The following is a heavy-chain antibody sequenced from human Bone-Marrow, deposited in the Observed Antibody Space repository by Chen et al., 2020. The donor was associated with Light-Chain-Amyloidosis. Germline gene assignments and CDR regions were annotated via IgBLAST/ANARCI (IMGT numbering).Heavy chain of an antibody. V-gene: IGHV4-39*07. D-gene: IGHD3-3*01. J-gene: IGHJ3*01. CDR1: GASMSSSEYY. Sequence: QLQESGPGLVEPSKTLSLTCAVSGASMSSSEYYWGWMRQTPGKGLGLIGSIFYGEIMYYNPSLKSRVTLSVDPSDNRFSLRLKSVTAGDTAMYYCARGPSEVKWGVVVGAFTFDFWGQGTMVTVS. CDR2: IFYGEIM. CDR3: ARGPSEVKWGVVVGAFTFDF.